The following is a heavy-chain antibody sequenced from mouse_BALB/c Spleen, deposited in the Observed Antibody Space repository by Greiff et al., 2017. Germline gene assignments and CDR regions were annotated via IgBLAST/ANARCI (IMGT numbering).Heavy chain of an antibody. V-gene: IGHV5-6-5*01. D-gene: IGHD1-2*01. J-gene: IGHJ4*01. CDR1: GFTFSSYA. Sequence: EVQVVESGGGLVKPGGSLKLSCAASGFTFSSYAMSWVRQTPEKRLEWVASISSGGSTYYPDSVKGRFTISRDNARNILYLQMSSLRSEDTAMYYCARGFTTATFAMDYWGQGTSVTVSS. CDR2: ISSGGST. CDR3: ARGFTTATFAMDY.